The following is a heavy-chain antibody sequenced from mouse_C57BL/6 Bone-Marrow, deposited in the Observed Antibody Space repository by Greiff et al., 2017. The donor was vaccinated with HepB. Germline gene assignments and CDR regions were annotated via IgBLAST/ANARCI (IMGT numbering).Heavy chain of an antibody. CDR2: IHPNSGST. V-gene: IGHV1-64*01. CDR3: ARGGTTVVGRFAY. D-gene: IGHD1-1*01. J-gene: IGHJ3*01. CDR1: GYTFTSYW. Sequence: VQLQQPGAELVKPGASVKLSCKASGYTFTSYWMHWVKQRPGQGLEWIGMIHPNSGSTNYNEKFKSKATLTVDKSSSTAYMQLSSLTSEDSAVYYCARGGTTVVGRFAYWGQGTLVTVSA.